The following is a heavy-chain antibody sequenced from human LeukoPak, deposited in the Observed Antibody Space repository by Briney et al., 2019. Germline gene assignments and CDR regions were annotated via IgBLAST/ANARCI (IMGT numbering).Heavy chain of an antibody. D-gene: IGHD2-15*01. CDR1: GFTFSSYW. V-gene: IGHV3-30*18. CDR2: VSYDGSDK. CDR3: AKEFCSGGNCYWAHFDY. Sequence: GGSLRLSCAASGFTFSSYWMSWVRQAPGKGLEWVAVVSYDGSDKYYADSVKGRFTISRDNSKNTLYLQMNSLRPEDTAVYYCAKEFCSGGNCYWAHFDYWGQGTLVTVSS. J-gene: IGHJ4*02.